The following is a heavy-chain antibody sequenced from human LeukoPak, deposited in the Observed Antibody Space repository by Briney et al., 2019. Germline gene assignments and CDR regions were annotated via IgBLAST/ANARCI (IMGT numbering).Heavy chain of an antibody. CDR1: GGSFSGYY. D-gene: IGHD4/OR15-4a*01. CDR3: ARGRSGAYNWFDP. CDR2: INHSGST. Sequence: SETLSLTCAVYGGSFSGYYWSWIRQPPGKGLEWIGEINHSGSTNYNPSLKSRVTISVDTSKNQFSLKLSSVTAADTAVYYCARGRSGAYNWFDPWGQGALVTVSP. J-gene: IGHJ5*02. V-gene: IGHV4-34*01.